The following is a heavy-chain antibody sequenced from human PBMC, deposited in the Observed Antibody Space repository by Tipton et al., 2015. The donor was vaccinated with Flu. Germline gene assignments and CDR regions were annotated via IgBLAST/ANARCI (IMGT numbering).Heavy chain of an antibody. J-gene: IGHJ5*02. CDR2: IYYSGST. D-gene: IGHD3-3*01. V-gene: IGHV4-59*08. Sequence: TLSLTCTVSGGSISSYYWSWIRQPPGKGLEWIGYIYYSGSTNYNPSLKSRVTISVDTSKNQFSLKLSSVTAADTAVYYCARHVPGFYDFWSGYYPRGGYWFDPWGQGTLVTVSS. CDR1: GGSISSYY. CDR3: ARHVPGFYDFWSGYYPRGGYWFDP.